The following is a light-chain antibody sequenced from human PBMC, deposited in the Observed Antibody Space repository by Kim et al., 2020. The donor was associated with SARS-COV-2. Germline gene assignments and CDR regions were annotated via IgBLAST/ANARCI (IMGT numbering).Light chain of an antibody. V-gene: IGLV3-1*01. CDR3: QAWDSSIVV. J-gene: IGLJ2*01. CDR2: EDT. Sequence: SYELTQPPSVSVSPGQTVSITCSGDKLGDKYACWYQQKPGQSPVMVIYEDTKRPSGNPERFSGSNSGNTATLTISGTQATDEADYYCQAWDSSIVV. CDR1: KLGDKY.